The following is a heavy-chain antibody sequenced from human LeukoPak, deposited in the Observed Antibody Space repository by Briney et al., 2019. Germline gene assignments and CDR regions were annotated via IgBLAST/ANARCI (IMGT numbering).Heavy chain of an antibody. CDR1: GYTFTSYG. Sequence: GASVKVSCKASGYTFTSYGISWVRQAPGQGLEWMGWISAYNGNTNYAQKLQGRVTMTRDTSISTAYMDLSRLRSDDTAVYYCARVSTMSPNHHEDDAFDIWGQGTMVTVSS. CDR2: ISAYNGNT. V-gene: IGHV1-18*01. D-gene: IGHD2/OR15-2a*01. J-gene: IGHJ3*02. CDR3: ARVSTMSPNHHEDDAFDI.